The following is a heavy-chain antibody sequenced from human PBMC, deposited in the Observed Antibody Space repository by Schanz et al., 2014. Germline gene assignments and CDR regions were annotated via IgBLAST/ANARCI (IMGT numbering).Heavy chain of an antibody. CDR1: GFSLDIFA. CDR2: IYIGGNT. Sequence: EVQLVESGGGVVRPGGSLRLSCATSGFSLDIFAVSWVRQAPGKGLEWVSFIYIGGNTYYADSVKGRFTISRDNSKNTLFLQMSSLRVDDMAVYYCGRAGTGMAGWYFDLWGRGTLVTVSS. D-gene: IGHD5-18*01. V-gene: IGHV3-66*01. J-gene: IGHJ2*01. CDR3: GRAGTGMAGWYFDL.